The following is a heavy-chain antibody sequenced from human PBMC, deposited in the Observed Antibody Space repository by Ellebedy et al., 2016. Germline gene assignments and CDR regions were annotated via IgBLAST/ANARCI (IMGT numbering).Heavy chain of an antibody. V-gene: IGHV1-8*01. CDR2: MNPNSGNT. J-gene: IGHJ6*03. CDR3: ARAKRLQAKRVGELMNYYYYYMDV. CDR1: GYTFTSYD. Sequence: ASVKVSCKASGYTFTSYDINWVRQATGQGLEWMGWMNPNSGNTGYAQKFQGRVTMTRNTSISTAYMELSSLRSEDTTVYYCARAKRLQAKRVGELMNYYYYYMDVWGKGTTVTVSS. D-gene: IGHD3-10*01.